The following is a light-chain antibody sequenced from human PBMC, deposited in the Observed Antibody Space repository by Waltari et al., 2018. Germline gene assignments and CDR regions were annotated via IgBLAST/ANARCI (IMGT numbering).Light chain of an antibody. CDR1: QNVDRL. J-gene: IGKJ2*01. CDR3: QQRGSWPPTYT. V-gene: IGKV1-5*03. Sequence: DYQMTQSPSTLSASVGDRFTITCRARQNVDRLLAWYQQKPGKAPKLLIYKASILETGVPSRFVGSGSGTEFTLTINSLQPDDFAVYYCQQRGSWPPTYTFGQGTKLEIK. CDR2: KAS.